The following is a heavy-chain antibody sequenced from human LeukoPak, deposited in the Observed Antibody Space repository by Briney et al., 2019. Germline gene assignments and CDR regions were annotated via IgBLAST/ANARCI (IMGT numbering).Heavy chain of an antibody. CDR2: IRYDGTNK. CDR3: ARHPTGYNWFDS. Sequence: PGGSLRLSCAASGFTFSSYGMHWVRQAPGKGLEWVAFIRYDGTNKYYGDSVKGRFTISRDNSKNTLYLQMNSLRAEDTAVYYCARHPTGYNWFDSWGQGTLVTVSS. V-gene: IGHV3-30*02. J-gene: IGHJ5*01. CDR1: GFTFSSYG.